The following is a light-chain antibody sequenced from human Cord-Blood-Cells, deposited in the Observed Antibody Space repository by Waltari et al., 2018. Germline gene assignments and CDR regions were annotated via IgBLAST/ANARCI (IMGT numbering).Light chain of an antibody. V-gene: IGLV2-14*03. CDR1: SSDVGGYNY. CDR3: SSYTSSSTLV. J-gene: IGLJ3*02. CDR2: DVS. Sequence: QSALTQPAAVSGSPGQSITISCTGTSSDVGGYNYVSWYQQHQGKAPKLMIYDVSNRPAGVSNRFSASQSGNTASLTISGLQAEDEADYYCSSYTSSSTLVFGGGTKLTVL.